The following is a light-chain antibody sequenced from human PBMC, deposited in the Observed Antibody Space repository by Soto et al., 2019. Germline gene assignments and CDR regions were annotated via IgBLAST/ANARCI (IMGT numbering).Light chain of an antibody. CDR3: QHYDNSLLT. CDR1: QSVSSNY. CDR2: GAS. V-gene: IGKV3-20*01. J-gene: IGKJ4*01. Sequence: EIVMTQSPATLSVSPGARATLSFRASQSVSSNYLAWYQQKPGQAPRLLIYGASSRATGTPDKFSGSGSGTDFSLTISRLEPEDFAVYYCQHYDNSLLTFGGGTKVDIK.